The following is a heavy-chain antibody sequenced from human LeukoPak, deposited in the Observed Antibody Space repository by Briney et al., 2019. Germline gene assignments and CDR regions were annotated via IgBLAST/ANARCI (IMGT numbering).Heavy chain of an antibody. CDR3: TRGDPDY. V-gene: IGHV3-11*06. Sequence: GRFTISRDNAKNSLFLQMNSLRDEDTAVYYCTRGDPDYWGKGTLVTVSS. J-gene: IGHJ4*02. D-gene: IGHD2-21*02.